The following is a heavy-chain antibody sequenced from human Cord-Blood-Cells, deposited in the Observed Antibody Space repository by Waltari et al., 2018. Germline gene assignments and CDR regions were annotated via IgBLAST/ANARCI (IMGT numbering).Heavy chain of an antibody. D-gene: IGHD6-13*01. J-gene: IGHJ4*02. CDR1: GGSFSGYY. Sequence: QVQLQQWGAGLLKPSETLSLTCAVYGGSFSGYYWSWIRQPPGKGLEWIGEINHSGSTTYNPSLKSRVTISVDTSKNQFSLKLSSVTAADTAVYYCARAGAAAGRSFDYWGQGTLVTVSS. CDR2: INHSGST. V-gene: IGHV4-34*01. CDR3: ARAGAAAGRSFDY.